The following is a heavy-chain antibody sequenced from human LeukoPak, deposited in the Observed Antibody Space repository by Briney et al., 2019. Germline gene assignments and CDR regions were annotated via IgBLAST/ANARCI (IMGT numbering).Heavy chain of an antibody. CDR2: ISSSGGTI. Sequence: PGGSLRLSCAASGFTFSDYYMSWIRQAPGKGLEWISYISSSGGTIYYADSVKGRFTISRDNAKNSLYLQMNSLRAEDTALYYCARGFDYGASLRYWYFDLWGRGTLVTVSS. CDR3: ARGFDYGASLRYWYFDL. CDR1: GFTFSDYY. V-gene: IGHV3-11*04. D-gene: IGHD4-17*01. J-gene: IGHJ2*01.